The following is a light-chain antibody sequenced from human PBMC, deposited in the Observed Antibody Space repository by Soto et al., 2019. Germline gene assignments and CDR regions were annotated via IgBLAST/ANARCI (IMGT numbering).Light chain of an antibody. CDR2: GAS. Sequence: EIVLTQSPGTLSLSPGERATLSCGASQSVSSNLAWYQRKPGQAPRLLIYGASTRATGIPARFSGSGSGTEFTLTISSLQSEDFAVYYCQQYNDWPPITFGQGTRLEIK. CDR1: QSVSSN. V-gene: IGKV3-15*01. CDR3: QQYNDWPPIT. J-gene: IGKJ5*01.